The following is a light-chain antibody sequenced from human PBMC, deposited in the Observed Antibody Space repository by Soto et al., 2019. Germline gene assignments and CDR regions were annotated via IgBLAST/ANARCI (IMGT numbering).Light chain of an antibody. CDR3: SSYTSSSTRV. CDR2: DDS. V-gene: IGLV2-14*01. J-gene: IGLJ1*01. Sequence: QSALTQPASVSGSPGQSITISCTGTSSDVGDYNYVSWYQQHPGKAPKLMIFDDSNRPSGVSNRFSGSKSGNTASLTISGLQAEDEDDYYCSSYTSSSTRVFGTGTKLTVL. CDR1: SSDVGDYNY.